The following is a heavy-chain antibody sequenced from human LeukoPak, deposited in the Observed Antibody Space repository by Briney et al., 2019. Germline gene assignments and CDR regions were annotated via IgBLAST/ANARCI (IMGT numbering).Heavy chain of an antibody. J-gene: IGHJ5*02. V-gene: IGHV4-59*01. D-gene: IGHD6-13*01. CDR1: GGSISSYY. CDR2: IYYSGST. CDR3: ASWAYSSSWSNWFDP. Sequence: PSETLSLTCTVSGGSISSYYWSWIRRPPGKGLEWIGHIYYSGSTNYNPSLKSRVTISVDTSKNQFSLKLSSVTAADTAVYYCASWAYSSSWSNWFDPWGQGTLVTVSS.